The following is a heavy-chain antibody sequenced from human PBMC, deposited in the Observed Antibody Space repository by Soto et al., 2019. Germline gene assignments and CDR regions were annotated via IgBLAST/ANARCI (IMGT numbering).Heavy chain of an antibody. J-gene: IGHJ4*02. CDR3: AAERNYYDSSGPFDY. Sequence: ASVTVSCTASGFTFTSSAVQWVRQARGQRLEWIGWIVVGSGNTNYAQKFQERVTITRDMSTSTAYMELSSLRSEDTAVYYCAAERNYYDSSGPFDYWGQGTLVTV. CDR1: GFTFTSSA. CDR2: IVVGSGNT. V-gene: IGHV1-58*01. D-gene: IGHD3-22*01.